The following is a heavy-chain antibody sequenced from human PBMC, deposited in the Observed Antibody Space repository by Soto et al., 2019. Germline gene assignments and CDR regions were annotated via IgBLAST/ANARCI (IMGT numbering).Heavy chain of an antibody. CDR1: GFTFSSFA. CDR2: ISGGGDGT. J-gene: IGHJ4*02. CDR3: AGPGYSSQDY. V-gene: IGHV3-23*01. D-gene: IGHD5-18*01. Sequence: HPGGSLRLSCAASGFTFSSFALSWVRQAPGKGLEWVSAISGGGDGTDYADSVKGRFTISRDNSKRTLHLHMNSLRVEDTAVYYCAGPGYSSQDYWGQGALVTVS.